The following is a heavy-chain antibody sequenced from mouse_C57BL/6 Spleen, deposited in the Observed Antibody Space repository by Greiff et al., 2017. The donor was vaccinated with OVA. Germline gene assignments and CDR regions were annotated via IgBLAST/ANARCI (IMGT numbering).Heavy chain of an antibody. CDR2: ISYDGSN. CDR3: ARDGSSYGDY. CDR1: GYSITSGYY. D-gene: IGHD1-1*01. Sequence: DVQLQESGPGLVKPSQSLSLTCSVTGYSITSGYYWNWIRQFPGNKLEWMGYISYDGSNNYNPSLKNRISITRDTSKNQFFLKLNSVTTEDTATYYCARDGSSYGDYWGQGTTLTVSS. V-gene: IGHV3-6*01. J-gene: IGHJ2*01.